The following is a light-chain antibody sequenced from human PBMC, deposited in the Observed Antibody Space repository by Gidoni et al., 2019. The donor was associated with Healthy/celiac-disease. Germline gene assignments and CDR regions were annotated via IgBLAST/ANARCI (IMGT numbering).Light chain of an antibody. CDR2: GAS. J-gene: IGKJ1*01. Sequence: IVLTQSPGTLSLSPGERATLSCRASQSVSSSYLAWYQQKPGQAPRLLIYGASSRATGIPDRFSGSGSGTDFTLTISRLEPEDFAVYYCQQYGSSPTFAQGTKVEIK. CDR1: QSVSSSY. V-gene: IGKV3-20*01. CDR3: QQYGSSPT.